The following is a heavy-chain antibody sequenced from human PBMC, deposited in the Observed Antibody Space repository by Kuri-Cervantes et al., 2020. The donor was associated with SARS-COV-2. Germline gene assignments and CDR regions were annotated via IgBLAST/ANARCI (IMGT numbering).Heavy chain of an antibody. Sequence: GESLKISCAASGFTFSSYWVSWVRQAPGKGLEWVANIKQDGSEKYYVDSVKGRFTISRDNAKNSLYLQMNSLRAEDTAVYYCVKGGSRNWFDPWGQGTLVTVSS. CDR2: IKQDGSEK. V-gene: IGHV3-7*03. CDR3: VKGGSRNWFDP. J-gene: IGHJ5*02. CDR1: GFTFSSYW. D-gene: IGHD1-14*01.